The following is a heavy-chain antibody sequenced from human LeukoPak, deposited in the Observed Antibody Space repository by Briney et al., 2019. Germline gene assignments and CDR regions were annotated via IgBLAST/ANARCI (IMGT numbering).Heavy chain of an antibody. D-gene: IGHD2-21*02. V-gene: IGHV4-39*07. Sequence: SETLSLTCTVSGGSISSSSYYWGWIRQPPGKGLEWIGSIYYSGSTYYNPSLKSRVTISVDTSKNQCSLKLSSVTAADTAVYYCARDSLDCGGDCYFPFDYWGQGTLVTVSS. CDR2: IYYSGST. CDR1: GGSISSSSYY. J-gene: IGHJ4*02. CDR3: ARDSLDCGGDCYFPFDY.